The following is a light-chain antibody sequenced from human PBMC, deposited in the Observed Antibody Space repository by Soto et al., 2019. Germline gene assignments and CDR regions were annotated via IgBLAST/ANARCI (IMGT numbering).Light chain of an antibody. V-gene: IGLV2-14*01. CDR2: DVS. J-gene: IGLJ2*01. CDR3: RSYTSSSTLVV. CDR1: SSDVGGYNY. Sequence: QSALTQPASVSGSPGQSITISCTGTSSDVGGYNYVSWYQQHPGKAPKLMIYDVSNRPSGVSNRFSGSKSGNTASLTISGFQAEDQADYYCRSYTSSSTLVVFGGGTKLTVL.